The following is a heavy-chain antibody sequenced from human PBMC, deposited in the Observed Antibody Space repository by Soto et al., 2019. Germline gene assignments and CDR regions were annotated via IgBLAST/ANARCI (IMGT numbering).Heavy chain of an antibody. CDR1: GGTFSSYA. CDR2: IIPIFGTA. CDR3: ARQGRESYYYDSRGYYYYYGMDV. Sequence: SVKVSCKASGGTFSSYAISWVRQAPGQGLEWMGGIIPIFGTANYAQKFQGRVTITADESTSTAYMELSSLRSEDTAVYYCARQGRESYYYDSRGYYYYYGMDVWGQGTTVTVSS. V-gene: IGHV1-69*13. J-gene: IGHJ6*02. D-gene: IGHD3-22*01.